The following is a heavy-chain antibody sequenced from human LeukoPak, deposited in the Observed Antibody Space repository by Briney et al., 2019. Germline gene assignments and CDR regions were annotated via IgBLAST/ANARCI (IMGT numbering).Heavy chain of an antibody. J-gene: IGHJ6*02. V-gene: IGHV1-2*06. D-gene: IGHD3-3*01. CDR1: GYTFTGYY. Sequence: ASVKVSCKASGYTFTGYYMHWVRQAPGQGLEWMGRIDPNSGGTNYAQKFQGRVTMTRDTSISTAYMELSRLRSDDTAVYYCARGGYDFVYYYYGMDVWGQGTTVTVSS. CDR2: IDPNSGGT. CDR3: ARGGYDFVYYYYGMDV.